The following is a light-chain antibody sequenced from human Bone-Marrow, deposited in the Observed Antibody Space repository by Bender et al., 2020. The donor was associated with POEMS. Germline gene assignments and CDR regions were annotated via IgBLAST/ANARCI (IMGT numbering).Light chain of an antibody. CDR3: SSYTSSTTLV. J-gene: IGLJ2*01. CDR2: EVN. V-gene: IGLV2-8*01. CDR1: SSDVGGYNS. Sequence: QSALTQPPSASGSPGQSVTISCTGTSSDVGGYNSVSWYQQHTGKAPKLMIFEVNRRPSGVPDRFSGSKSGNTASLTISGLQAEDEADYYCSSYTSSTTLVFGGGTKLTVL.